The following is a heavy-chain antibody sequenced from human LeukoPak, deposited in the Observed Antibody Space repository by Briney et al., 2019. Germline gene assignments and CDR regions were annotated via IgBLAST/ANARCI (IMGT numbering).Heavy chain of an antibody. J-gene: IGHJ4*02. V-gene: IGHV4-4*02. CDR3: ARVRRIGRYYGEFDF. D-gene: IGHD1-26*01. Sequence: KTSETLSLTCAVSGGSISSNHWWSWVRQPPGKGLEWIGEIYHSGSANYNPSLKGRVIISVDKSKNQLSLTLSSMTAADTAVYYCARVRRIGRYYGEFDFWGQGTLVTVSS. CDR1: GGSISSNHW. CDR2: IYHSGSA.